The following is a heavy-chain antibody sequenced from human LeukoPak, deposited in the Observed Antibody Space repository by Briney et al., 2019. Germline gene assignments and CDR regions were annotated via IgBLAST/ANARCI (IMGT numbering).Heavy chain of an antibody. J-gene: IGHJ3*02. D-gene: IGHD5-18*01. CDR2: IYIDGTGI. CDR3: ARAPPSNGYSYHFDI. CDR1: GFTFSSYA. Sequence: GGSLRLSCAASGFTFSSYAMAWVRQAPGKGLVWVSRIYIDGTGIVYAGSVKGRFIISRDNAKNTLYLQMNSLRVEDTAVYYCARAPPSNGYSYHFDIWGQGTMVTVSS. V-gene: IGHV3-74*01.